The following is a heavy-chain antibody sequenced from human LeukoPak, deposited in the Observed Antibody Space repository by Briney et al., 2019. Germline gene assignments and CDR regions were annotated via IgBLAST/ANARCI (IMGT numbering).Heavy chain of an antibody. J-gene: IGHJ4*02. CDR2: IYYTGST. CDR1: GGSISSYY. CDR3: ARHLTTVTTWFDY. Sequence: KPSETLSLTCSVSGGSISSYYWSWIRQSPGKGLEWIGYIYYTGSTNYNPSLKSRVTISVDTSKNQFSLKLSSVTAADTAVYYCARHLTTVTTWFDYWGQGTLVTVSS. V-gene: IGHV4-59*01. D-gene: IGHD4-17*01.